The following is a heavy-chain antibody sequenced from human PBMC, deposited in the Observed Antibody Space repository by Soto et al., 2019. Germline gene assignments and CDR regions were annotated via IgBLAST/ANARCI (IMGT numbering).Heavy chain of an antibody. CDR2: IIPIFGTA. Sequence: QVQLVQSGAEVKKPGSSVKVSCKASGGTFSSYAISWVRQAPGQGLEWMGGIIPIFGTANYAQKFQGRVTITADESTSTAYMELSSLRSEDTAVYYCARAPYYYDCSVSPGWFDPWGQGTLVTVSS. D-gene: IGHD3-22*01. CDR3: ARAPYYYDCSVSPGWFDP. J-gene: IGHJ5*02. CDR1: GGTFSSYA. V-gene: IGHV1-69*12.